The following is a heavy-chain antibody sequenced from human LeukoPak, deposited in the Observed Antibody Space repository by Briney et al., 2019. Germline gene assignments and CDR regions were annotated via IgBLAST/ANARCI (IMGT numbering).Heavy chain of an antibody. CDR2: ISWNSGSI. CDR3: ENEIGQRGLNWFHA. Sequence: PGGSLRLSCAASGFTFDDYAMHWVRQAPGKGLEWVSGISWNSGSIGYADSVKGRFTISRDNAKNSLYLQMNSLRAEDTALYYCENEIGQRGLNWFHAWGQGPLVTFS. V-gene: IGHV3-9*01. D-gene: IGHD3/OR15-3a*01. CDR1: GFTFDDYA. J-gene: IGHJ5*02.